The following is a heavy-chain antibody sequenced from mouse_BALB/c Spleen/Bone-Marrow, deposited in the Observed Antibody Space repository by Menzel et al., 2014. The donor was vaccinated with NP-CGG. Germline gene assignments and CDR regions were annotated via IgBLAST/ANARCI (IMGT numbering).Heavy chain of an antibody. Sequence: QSGSVLVRPGASVKLSCKASGYTFTSSWMHWAKQRSGQGLEWIARIYPGTGSTYYNEKFKGKATLTADKSSSTAYVQLSSLKSEDSAVYFCARGAGPFDYWGQGTTLTVSS. V-gene: IGHV1-76*01. CDR1: GYTFTSSW. CDR2: IYPGTGST. D-gene: IGHD3-3*01. J-gene: IGHJ2*01. CDR3: ARGAGPFDY.